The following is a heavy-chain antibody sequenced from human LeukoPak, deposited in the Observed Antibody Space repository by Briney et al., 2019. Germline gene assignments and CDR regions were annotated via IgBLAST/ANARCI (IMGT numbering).Heavy chain of an antibody. J-gene: IGHJ4*02. CDR2: INSDGSEG. CDR3: AKGRSHCSSINCYTNFFDY. Sequence: GGSLRLSCAVSGFTFSGFWMSWSRQAPGKGLEWVASINSDGSEGYYADVVKGRFTISRDNAKNSLYLQMNSLRAEDTALYYCAKGRSHCSSINCYTNFFDYWGQGTLVTVSS. V-gene: IGHV3-7*03. D-gene: IGHD2-2*02. CDR1: GFTFSGFW.